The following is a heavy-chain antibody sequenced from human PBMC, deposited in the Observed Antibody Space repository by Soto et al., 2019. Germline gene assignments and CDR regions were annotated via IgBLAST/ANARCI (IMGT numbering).Heavy chain of an antibody. CDR1: GFTFSSYA. Sequence: QVQLVESGGGVVQPGRSLRLSCAASGFTFSSYAMHWVRQAPGKGLEWVAVISYDGSNKYYADSVKGRFTISRDNSKNTLHLQMNSLRAEDTAVYYCARDPDLYSSSWYYFDYWGQGTLVTVSS. V-gene: IGHV3-30-3*01. CDR2: ISYDGSNK. CDR3: ARDPDLYSSSWYYFDY. J-gene: IGHJ4*02. D-gene: IGHD6-13*01.